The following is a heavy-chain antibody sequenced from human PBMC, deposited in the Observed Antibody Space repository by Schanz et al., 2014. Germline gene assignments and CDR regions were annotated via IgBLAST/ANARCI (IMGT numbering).Heavy chain of an antibody. D-gene: IGHD3-22*01. CDR2: IYGNVKT. V-gene: IGHV3-9*01. CDR1: GFTFDEYG. CDR3: AKEDRNHNSDYVY. J-gene: IGHJ4*02. Sequence: EVQLVESGGDLVQPGRSLRLSCAASGFTFDEYGMHWVRQAPGKGLEWVSFIYGNVKTHYADSVRGRFTISRDDSKNTLYLQMNSLRPEDTAVYYCAKEDRNHNSDYVYWGQGTLVTVSS.